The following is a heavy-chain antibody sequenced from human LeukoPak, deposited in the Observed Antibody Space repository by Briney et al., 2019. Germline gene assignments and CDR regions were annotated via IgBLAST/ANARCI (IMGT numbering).Heavy chain of an antibody. CDR2: IIPIFGTA. CDR3: ARGLMKTNGYYFDY. D-gene: IGHD1-1*01. V-gene: IGHV1-69*05. CDR1: GGTFSSYA. J-gene: IGHJ4*02. Sequence: SVKVSCKASGGTFSSYAISWVRQATGQGLEWMGGIIPIFGTANYAQKFQGRVTITTDESTSTAYMELSSLRSEDTAVYYCARGLMKTNGYYFDYWGKGTLVSVSS.